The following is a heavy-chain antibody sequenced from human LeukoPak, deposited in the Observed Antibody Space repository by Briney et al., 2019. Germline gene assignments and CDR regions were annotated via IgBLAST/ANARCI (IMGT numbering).Heavy chain of an antibody. CDR1: GGTLSNYG. CDR3: ARRGSIGDILTGSSFDY. CDR2: ISDSGGST. D-gene: IGHD3-9*01. J-gene: IGHJ4*02. V-gene: IGHV3-23*01. Sequence: PGGSLRLSCAVSGGTLSNYGMSWVRQAPGKGLEWGAGISDSGGSTNYADSVKGRFTIPRDNPKNTLYLQMNSLRAEDTAVYYCARRGSIGDILTGSSFDYWGQGTLVTVSS.